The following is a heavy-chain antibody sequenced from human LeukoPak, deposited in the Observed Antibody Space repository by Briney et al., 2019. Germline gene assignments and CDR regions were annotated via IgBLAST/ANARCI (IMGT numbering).Heavy chain of an antibody. J-gene: IGHJ4*02. CDR2: INFSGTNT. Sequence: GGSLRLSCQASGFSFGDYYMNWIRQAPGEGLEWISYINFSGTNTFYADSVKGRFTISRDNARNSLYLQMNSLRAEDTAVYYCARTYSSGFHFDFWGQGALVTVSS. CDR3: ARTYSSGFHFDF. CDR1: GFSFGDYY. D-gene: IGHD6-19*01. V-gene: IGHV3-11*01.